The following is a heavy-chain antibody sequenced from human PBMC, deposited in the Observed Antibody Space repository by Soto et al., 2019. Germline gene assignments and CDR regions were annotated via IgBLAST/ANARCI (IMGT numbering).Heavy chain of an antibody. Sequence: ASVKVSCKASGYTFTSYAMHWVRQAPGQRLEWMGWINAGNGNTKYSQKFQGRVTITRDTSASTAYMELSSLRSEDTAVYYCARDHELLSHYYYYYGMDVWGQGTTVTVSS. CDR2: INAGNGNT. CDR3: ARDHELLSHYYYYYGMDV. CDR1: GYTFTSYA. V-gene: IGHV1-3*01. J-gene: IGHJ6*02. D-gene: IGHD3-10*01.